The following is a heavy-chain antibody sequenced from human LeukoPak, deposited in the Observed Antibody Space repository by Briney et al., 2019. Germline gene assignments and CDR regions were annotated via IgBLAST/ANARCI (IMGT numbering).Heavy chain of an antibody. CDR1: GFTFSSYG. J-gene: IGHJ4*02. CDR2: ISYDGSNK. V-gene: IGHV3-30*18. D-gene: IGHD6-19*01. Sequence: PGGSLRLSCAASGFTFSSYGMHWVRQAPGKGLEWVAVISYDGSNKYYADSVKGRFTISRDNSKNTLYLQMNSLRAEDTAVYYCAKGDSSGWYEFFDYWGQGTLVTVSS. CDR3: AKGDSSGWYEFFDY.